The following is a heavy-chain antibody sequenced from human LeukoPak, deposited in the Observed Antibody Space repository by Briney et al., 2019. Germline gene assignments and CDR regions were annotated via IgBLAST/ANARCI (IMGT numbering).Heavy chain of an antibody. D-gene: IGHD3-3*01. CDR3: ASALHYDFWSGSPDY. V-gene: IGHV3-30-3*01. Sequence: PGGSLRLSCAASGFTFSSYAMHWVRQAPGKGLEWVAVISYDGSNKYYADSVKGRFTISRDNSKNTLYLQMNSLRAEDTAVYYCASALHYDFWSGSPDYWGQGTLVTVSS. CDR2: ISYDGSNK. CDR1: GFTFSSYA. J-gene: IGHJ4*02.